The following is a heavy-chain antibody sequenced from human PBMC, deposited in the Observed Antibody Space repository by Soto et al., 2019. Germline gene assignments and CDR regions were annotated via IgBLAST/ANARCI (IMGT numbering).Heavy chain of an antibody. V-gene: IGHV4-59*06. D-gene: IGHD6-19*01. CDR3: ARGHLVFGSGSSPNWFDP. CDR1: GGSISSYY. CDR2: IYYSGST. J-gene: IGHJ5*02. Sequence: SETLSLTCTVSGGSISSYYWSWIRQHPGKGLEWIGYIYYSGSTYYNPSLKSRVTISVDTSKNQFSLKLSSVTAADTAVYYCARGHLVFGSGSSPNWFDPWGQGTLVTVPQ.